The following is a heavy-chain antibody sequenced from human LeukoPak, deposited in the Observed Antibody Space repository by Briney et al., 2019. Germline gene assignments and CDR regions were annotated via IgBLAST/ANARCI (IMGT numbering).Heavy chain of an antibody. CDR3: ARASGGYSYYFDY. Sequence: PGGSLRLSCAASGFTFSSYGMHWVRQAPGKGLEWVAVIWYDGSNKYYADSVKGRFTISRDNSKNTLYLQMNSLRAEDTAVYYCARASGGYSYYFDYWGQGTLVTVSS. CDR1: GFTFSSYG. V-gene: IGHV3-33*01. CDR2: IWYDGSNK. J-gene: IGHJ4*02. D-gene: IGHD5-18*01.